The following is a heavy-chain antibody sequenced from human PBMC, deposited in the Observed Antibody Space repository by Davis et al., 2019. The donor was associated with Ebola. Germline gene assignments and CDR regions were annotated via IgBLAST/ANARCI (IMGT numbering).Heavy chain of an antibody. CDR1: GFTFSSYS. V-gene: IGHV3-21*01. J-gene: IGHJ4*02. CDR3: ARDNEEDYFDY. Sequence: GESLKISCAASGFTFSSYSMNWVRQAPGKGLEWVSSISSSSSYIYYADSVKGRFTISRDNAKNSLYLQMNSLRAEDTAVYYCARDNEEDYFDYWGQGTLVTVSS. D-gene: IGHD2-8*01. CDR2: ISSSSSYI.